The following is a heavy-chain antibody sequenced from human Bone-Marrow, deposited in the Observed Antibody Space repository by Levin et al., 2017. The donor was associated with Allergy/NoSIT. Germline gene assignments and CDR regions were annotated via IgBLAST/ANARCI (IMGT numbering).Heavy chain of an antibody. CDR2: IKPDGTGG. CDR1: GFLFSNFW. CDR3: TNSLTGEAS. D-gene: IGHD7-27*01. V-gene: IGHV3-74*01. J-gene: IGHJ5*02. Sequence: LSLTCAASGFLFSNFWMHWVRQVPGKGLMFVATIKPDGTGGNYADSVKGRFTISRDNSKKTLFLEMNSLRVEDTGIYYCTNSLTGEASWGRGTLVTVSS.